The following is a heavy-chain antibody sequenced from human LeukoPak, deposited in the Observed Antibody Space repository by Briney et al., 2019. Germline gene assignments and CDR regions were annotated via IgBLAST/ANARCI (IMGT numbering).Heavy chain of an antibody. CDR2: IYTSGST. CDR3: AREGIQLWSEGYFDY. CDR1: GGSISSYY. Sequence: SETLSLTCTVSGGSISSYYWSWIRQPAGKGLEWIGRIYTSGSTNYNPSLKSRVTMSVDTSKNQFSLKLSSVTAADTAVYYCAREGIQLWSEGYFDYWGQGTLVTVSS. J-gene: IGHJ4*02. V-gene: IGHV4-4*07. D-gene: IGHD5-18*01.